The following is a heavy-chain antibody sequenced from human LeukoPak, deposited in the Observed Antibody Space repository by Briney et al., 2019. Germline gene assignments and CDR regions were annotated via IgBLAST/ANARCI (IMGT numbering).Heavy chain of an antibody. CDR1: GYTFTGYY. V-gene: IGHV1-2*02. CDR3: ARDLREQWLGGGLGFDY. Sequence: ASVKVSCKASGYTFTGYYMHWVRQAPGQGLEWMGWINPNSGGTNYAQKFQGRVTMTRDTSISTAYMELRRLRSDDTAVYYCARDLREQWLGGGLGFDYWGQGTLATVSS. CDR2: INPNSGGT. D-gene: IGHD6-19*01. J-gene: IGHJ4*02.